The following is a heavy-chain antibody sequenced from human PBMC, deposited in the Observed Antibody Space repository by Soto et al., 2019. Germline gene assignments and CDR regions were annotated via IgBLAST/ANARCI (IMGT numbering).Heavy chain of an antibody. CDR2: ISAYNGNT. CDR1: GYSFTSYG. V-gene: IGHV1-18*01. J-gene: IGHJ6*03. Sequence: APVKVSCEACGYSFTSYGISWVRQAPGQGLEWMGWISAYNGNTNYAQKLQGRVTMTTDTSTSTAYMELRSLRSDDTAVYYCARAPDYGDYLFYYCYYMDVWGKGTTVTVSS. D-gene: IGHD4-17*01. CDR3: ARAPDYGDYLFYYCYYMDV.